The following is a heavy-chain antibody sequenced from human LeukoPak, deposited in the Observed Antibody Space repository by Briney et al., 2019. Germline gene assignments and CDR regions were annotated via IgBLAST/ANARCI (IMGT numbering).Heavy chain of an antibody. Sequence: GASVKVSCKASGYTFTGYYMHWVRQAPGQGLEWMGWISPNSGGTNYAQKFQGRVTMTRDTSISTAYMELSRLRSDDTAVYYCARLPGGLGYCSSTSCYTDDYWGQGTLVTVSS. CDR2: ISPNSGGT. CDR3: ARLPGGLGYCSSTSCYTDDY. D-gene: IGHD2-2*02. V-gene: IGHV1-2*02. J-gene: IGHJ4*02. CDR1: GYTFTGYY.